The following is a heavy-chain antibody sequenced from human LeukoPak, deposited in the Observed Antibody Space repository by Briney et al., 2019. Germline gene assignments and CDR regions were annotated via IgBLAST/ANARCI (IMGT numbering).Heavy chain of an antibody. J-gene: IGHJ3*02. V-gene: IGHV4-61*01. Sequence: SETLSLTCTVSGGSVSSGNYYWSWIRQPPGKGLEWIGYVYYSGSTNSNPSLKSRVTISVDTSKKQFSLKLRSVSAADTAVYYCARRERWLQSDAFGIWGQGTMVSVSA. D-gene: IGHD5-24*01. CDR2: VYYSGST. CDR1: GGSVSSGNYY. CDR3: ARRERWLQSDAFGI.